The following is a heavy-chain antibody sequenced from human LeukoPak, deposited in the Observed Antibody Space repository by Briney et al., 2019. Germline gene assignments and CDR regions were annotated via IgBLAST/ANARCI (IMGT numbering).Heavy chain of an antibody. Sequence: GGSLRLSCAASGFTFTYAWMNWVRQAPGKGLEWVSYITSSGSTIFYADAVKGRFTISRDNAKNSLYLQMNSLRDEDTAVHYCARDLRRASSGNDYWGQGTLVTVSS. V-gene: IGHV3-48*02. J-gene: IGHJ4*02. CDR3: ARDLRRASSGNDY. CDR2: ITSSGSTI. D-gene: IGHD6-19*01. CDR1: GFTFTYAW.